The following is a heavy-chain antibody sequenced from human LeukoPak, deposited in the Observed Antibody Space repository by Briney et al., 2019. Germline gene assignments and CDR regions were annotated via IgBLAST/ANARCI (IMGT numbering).Heavy chain of an antibody. CDR3: ARGTGAFDI. CDR2: IKSDGSFA. V-gene: IGHV3-74*01. D-gene: IGHD1-1*01. Sequence: QTGGSLRLSCVASGFTFSSHWMHWVRQAPGKGLVWVSHIKSDGSFANYADSVKGRFTISRDNAKNTLYPQMNSLRPEDTAVYYCARGTGAFDIWGQGTKVTVSS. CDR1: GFTFSSHW. J-gene: IGHJ3*02.